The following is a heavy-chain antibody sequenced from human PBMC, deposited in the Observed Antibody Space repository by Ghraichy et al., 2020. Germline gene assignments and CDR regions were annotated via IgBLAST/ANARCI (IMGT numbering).Heavy chain of an antibody. Sequence: GGSLRLSCAASGFTLSIYWMHWVRQAPGKGLVWVSRINSDGSGTSYADSVKGRFTISRDNVKNTLYLQMNSLRAEDTAVYFCVRAGGYTAYDYNDAFDIWGQGTMVTVSS. D-gene: IGHD5-12*01. J-gene: IGHJ3*02. CDR2: INSDGSGT. V-gene: IGHV3-74*01. CDR3: VRAGGYTAYDYNDAFDI. CDR1: GFTLSIYW.